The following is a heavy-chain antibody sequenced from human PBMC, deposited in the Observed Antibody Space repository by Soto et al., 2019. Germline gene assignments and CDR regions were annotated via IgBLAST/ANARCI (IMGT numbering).Heavy chain of an antibody. Sequence: SETLSLTYTVSGGSISSSSYYWGWIRQPPGKGLEWIGSIYYSGSTYYNPSLKSRVTISVDTSKNQFSLKLSSVTAADTAVYYCARHPIRIAVAGPTDYWGQGTLVTVSS. CDR2: IYYSGST. CDR3: ARHPIRIAVAGPTDY. D-gene: IGHD6-19*01. CDR1: GGSISSSSYY. V-gene: IGHV4-39*01. J-gene: IGHJ4*02.